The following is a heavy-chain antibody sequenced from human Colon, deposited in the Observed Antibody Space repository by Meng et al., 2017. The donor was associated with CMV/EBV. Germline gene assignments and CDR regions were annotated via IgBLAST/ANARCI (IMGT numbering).Heavy chain of an antibody. CDR1: GYTFTNYG. CDR3: ARESITMFRGVLDP. J-gene: IGHJ5*02. V-gene: IGHV1-18*01. CDR2: INTDNAKT. D-gene: IGHD3-10*01. Sequence: ASVKVSCKVSGYTFTNYGINWVRQAPGQGLEWMGWINTDNAKTNYAQRFQGRVTMTTDTFTSTAYMELRSLRSDDTAVYYCARESITMFRGVLDPWGPGTLVTVSS.